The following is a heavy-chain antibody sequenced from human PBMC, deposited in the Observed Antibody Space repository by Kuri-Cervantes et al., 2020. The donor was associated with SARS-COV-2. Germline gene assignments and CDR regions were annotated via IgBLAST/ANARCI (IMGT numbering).Heavy chain of an antibody. CDR1: GFTVNYYW. Sequence: GESLKISCAASGFTVNYYWMTWVRQAPGGGLEWVANVKQDGSENYYVESVKGRFTISRDNAKNSLYLQMNSLRADDTAVYYCVRLGAAYVDTLVVMRAVHYFDSWGQGTLVTVSS. CDR3: VRLGAAYVDTLVVMRAVHYFDS. J-gene: IGHJ4*02. CDR2: VKQDGSEN. V-gene: IGHV3-7*03. D-gene: IGHD5-18*01.